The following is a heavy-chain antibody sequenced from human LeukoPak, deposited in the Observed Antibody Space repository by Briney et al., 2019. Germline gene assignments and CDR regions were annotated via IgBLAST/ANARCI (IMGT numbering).Heavy chain of an antibody. J-gene: IGHJ3*02. V-gene: IGHV1-46*01. CDR1: GYTFSSYF. CDR3: ARSGVGATGSPDAFDI. D-gene: IGHD1-26*01. Sequence: ASVTVSCTASGYTFSSYFIQWVRQAPGQGLEWMGIINPRGGSTTYAQKFQGRVTMTRDTSTSTVYMELSSLRSEDTAVYYCARSGVGATGSPDAFDIWGQGTMVTVSS. CDR2: INPRGGST.